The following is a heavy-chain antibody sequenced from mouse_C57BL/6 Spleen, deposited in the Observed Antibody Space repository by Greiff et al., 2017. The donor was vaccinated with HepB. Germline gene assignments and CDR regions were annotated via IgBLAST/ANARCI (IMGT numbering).Heavy chain of an antibody. Sequence: EVKLHESGAELVRPGASVKLSCTASGFNIKDDYMHWVKQRPEQGLEWIGWIDPENGDTEYASKFQGKATITADTSSNTAYLQLSSLTSEDTAVYYCTTNWDGGFAYWGQGTLVTVSA. V-gene: IGHV14-4*01. CDR3: TTNWDGGFAY. J-gene: IGHJ3*01. CDR1: GFNIKDDY. D-gene: IGHD4-1*01. CDR2: IDPENGDT.